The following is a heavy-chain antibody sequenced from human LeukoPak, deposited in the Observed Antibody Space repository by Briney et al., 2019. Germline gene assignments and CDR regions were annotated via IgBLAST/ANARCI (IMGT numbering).Heavy chain of an antibody. CDR3: KGAKG. CDR1: GFTFGDYA. V-gene: IGHV3-15*01. CDR2: IKSTTDGGTT. J-gene: IGHJ4*02. D-gene: IGHD1-26*01. Sequence: PGRSLRLSCTASGFTFGDYAMSWVRQAPGKGLEWVGRIKSTTDGGTTDYAAPVKGRFTISRDDSKNTMFLQMNSLKTEDTAVYYCKGAKGWGQGTLVTVSS.